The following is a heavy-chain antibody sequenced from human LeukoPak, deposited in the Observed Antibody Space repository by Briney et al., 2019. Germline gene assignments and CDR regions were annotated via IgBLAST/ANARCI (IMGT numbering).Heavy chain of an antibody. Sequence: AGRSLRLSCAASGFTFSKYWMLWVRQAPGKGLESVSRINTDGTVTTYADSVKGRFTVSRDNADNTMFLQMNSVRDEDTAVYYCATKQWLAPPPDSWGQGTPVTVSS. D-gene: IGHD6-19*01. J-gene: IGHJ4*02. CDR3: ATKQWLAPPPDS. CDR1: GFTFSKYW. V-gene: IGHV3-74*01. CDR2: INTDGTVT.